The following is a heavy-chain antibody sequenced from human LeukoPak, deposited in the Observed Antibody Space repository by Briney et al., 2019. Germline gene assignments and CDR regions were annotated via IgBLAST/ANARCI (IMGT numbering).Heavy chain of an antibody. CDR1: GFTFSSYS. J-gene: IGHJ4*02. CDR3: AREFSSSWAYFDY. V-gene: IGHV3-21*01. Sequence: GGSLRLSCAASGFTFSSYSMNWVRQAPGKGLEWVSSISSSSSYIYYADSVKGRFTISRDNAKNSLYLQMSSLRAEDTAVYYCAREFSSSWAYFDYWGQGTLVTVSS. D-gene: IGHD6-13*01. CDR2: ISSSSSYI.